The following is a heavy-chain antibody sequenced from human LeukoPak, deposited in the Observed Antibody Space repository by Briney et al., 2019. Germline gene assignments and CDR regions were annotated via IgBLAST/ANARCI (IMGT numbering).Heavy chain of an antibody. D-gene: IGHD3-9*01. CDR2: ISSNGGST. CDR1: GFTFSSYA. J-gene: IGHJ4*02. V-gene: IGHV3-64*01. CDR3: ARGLGYDILTGYYIGGYYFDY. Sequence: GGSLRLSCAASGFTFSSYAMHWVRQAPGKGLEYVSAISSNGGSTYYVNSVKGRFTISRDNSKNTLYLQMNSLRAEDTAVYYCARGLGYDILTGYYIGGYYFDYWGQGTLVTVSS.